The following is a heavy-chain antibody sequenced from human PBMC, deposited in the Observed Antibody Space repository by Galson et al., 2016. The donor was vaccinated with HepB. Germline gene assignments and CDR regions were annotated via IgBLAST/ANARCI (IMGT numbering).Heavy chain of an antibody. J-gene: IGHJ4*02. D-gene: IGHD3-22*01. CDR1: GYNFTSYG. Sequence: SVKVSCKASGYNFTSYGISWVRQVPGQGLEWVGWSSAYNGKTNYAQNLQDRVTKTTDTSTNTAYMELRSLRSDDTAVYYCARDIRRITMIQVERFDYWGQGTLVTVSS. CDR3: ARDIRRITMIQVERFDY. CDR2: SSAYNGKT. V-gene: IGHV1-18*01.